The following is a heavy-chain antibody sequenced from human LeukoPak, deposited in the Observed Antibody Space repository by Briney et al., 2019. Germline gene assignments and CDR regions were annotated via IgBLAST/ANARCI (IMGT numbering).Heavy chain of an antibody. D-gene: IGHD3-10*02. CDR3: SELGITMIGGV. J-gene: IGHJ6*04. CDR2: ISSSGSTI. Sequence: GGSLRLSCAASGFTFSSYEMNWVRQAPGKGLEWVSYISSSGSTIYYADSVKGRFTISRDNAKSSLYLQMNSLRAEDTAVYYCSELGITMIGGVWGKGTTVTISS. CDR1: GFTFSSYE. V-gene: IGHV3-48*03.